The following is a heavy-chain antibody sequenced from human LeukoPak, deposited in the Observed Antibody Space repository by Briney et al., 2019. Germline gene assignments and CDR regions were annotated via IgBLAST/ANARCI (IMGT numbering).Heavy chain of an antibody. CDR3: ARGALRFLETPFDY. Sequence: PGGSLRLSCAASGFTFSSYIMNWVRQAPGKGLEWVSYISSSSSTIYYADSVKGRFTISRDNAKNSLYLQMNSLRAEDTAVYYCARGALRFLETPFDYWGQGTLVTVSS. V-gene: IGHV3-48*04. J-gene: IGHJ4*02. D-gene: IGHD3-3*01. CDR1: GFTFSSYI. CDR2: ISSSSSTI.